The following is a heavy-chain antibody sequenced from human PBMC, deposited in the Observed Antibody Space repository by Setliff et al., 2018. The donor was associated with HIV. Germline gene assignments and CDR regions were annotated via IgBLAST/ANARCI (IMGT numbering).Heavy chain of an antibody. Sequence: PGGSLRLSCAASGFTFSSYWMHWVRQAPGKGLAWVSRINSDGSSASYADSVKGRFTTSRDNAKNSPYLQMNSLRAEDTAVYYCARGWGYYDSSGWDYWGQGTLVTVSS. CDR3: ARGWGYYDSSGWDY. CDR2: INSDGSSA. CDR1: GFTFSSYW. V-gene: IGHV3-74*01. J-gene: IGHJ4*02. D-gene: IGHD3-22*01.